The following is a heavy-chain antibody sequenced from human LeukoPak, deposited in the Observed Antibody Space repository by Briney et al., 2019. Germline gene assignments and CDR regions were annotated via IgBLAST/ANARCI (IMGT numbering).Heavy chain of an antibody. Sequence: GGSLRLSCAASGFTFTSYWMSCVRQAPGKGLEWVANIRQDGSEKYYVDSVKGRFTISRDNAKNSLYLQMNSLRAEDTAVYYCARGLSGDDYWGQGTLVTVSS. CDR2: IRQDGSEK. V-gene: IGHV3-7*04. J-gene: IGHJ4*02. D-gene: IGHD7-27*01. CDR3: ARGLSGDDY. CDR1: GFTFTSYW.